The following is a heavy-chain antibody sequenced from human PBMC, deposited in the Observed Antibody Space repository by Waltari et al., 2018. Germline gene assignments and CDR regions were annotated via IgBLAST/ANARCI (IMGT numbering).Heavy chain of an antibody. V-gene: IGHV1-69*01. Sequence: QVQLVQSVAEVKKPGSSVNVSCKASGGTFGRFAISWVRQAAGEGLEWMGGIIPKIGASNYAQKFQGRVTITADDSTRIAYMEVSSLSFEDTAVYFCATDTSPPYWGQGTLVIVSS. J-gene: IGHJ4*02. D-gene: IGHD2-2*01. CDR3: ATDTSPPY. CDR2: IIPKIGAS. CDR1: GGTFGRFA.